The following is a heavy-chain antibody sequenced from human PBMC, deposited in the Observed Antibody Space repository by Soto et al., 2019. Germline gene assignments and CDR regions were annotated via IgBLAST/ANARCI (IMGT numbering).Heavy chain of an antibody. CDR3: ATYTAFAKYYFDY. CDR1: GVSITTNGYS. V-gene: IGHV4-30-2*01. J-gene: IGHJ4*02. Sequence: NPSETRSLTCAVSGVSITTNGYSWSWIRQPPGKGLEWIGYIYPSGTIFYNPSLNSRVTISADTSNNQFSLKLTSVTAADTAVYFCATYTAFAKYYFDYWGLGTLVT. CDR2: IYPSGTI. D-gene: IGHD3-16*01.